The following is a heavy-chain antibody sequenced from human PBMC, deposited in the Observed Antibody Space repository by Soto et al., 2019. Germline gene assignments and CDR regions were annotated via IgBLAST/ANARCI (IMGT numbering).Heavy chain of an antibody. CDR2: ISYSGST. CDR3: AREGGRYSYDTFYY. CDR1: GGSVSSGSYY. V-gene: IGHV4-61*01. Sequence: QVQLQESGPGLVKPSETLSLICTVSGGSVSSGSYYWRWLRQPPGKGLEWIGYISYSGSTNYNPSLKCRVTISVDTSKNQCSLKLSSVTAADTAVYYWAREGGRYSYDTFYYWGQGTLVTVSS. D-gene: IGHD5-18*01. J-gene: IGHJ4*02.